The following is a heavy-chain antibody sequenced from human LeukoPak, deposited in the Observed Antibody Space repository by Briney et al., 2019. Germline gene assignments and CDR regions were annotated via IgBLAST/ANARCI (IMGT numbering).Heavy chain of an antibody. V-gene: IGHV3-53*01. CDR3: ASLGEYYYDSSGYYIFDY. CDR1: GFTVSSNY. Sequence: GGSLRLSCAASGFTVSSNYMSWVRQAPGKGLEWVSVIYSGGSTYYADSVKGRFTISRDNSKNTLYLQMNSLRAEDTAVYYCASLGEYYYDSSGYYIFDYWGQGTLVTVSS. CDR2: IYSGGST. J-gene: IGHJ4*02. D-gene: IGHD3-22*01.